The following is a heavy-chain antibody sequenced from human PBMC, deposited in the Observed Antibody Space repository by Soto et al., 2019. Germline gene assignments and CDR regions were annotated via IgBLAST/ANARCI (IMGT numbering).Heavy chain of an antibody. V-gene: IGHV3-11*06. CDR3: VRESRTEEDGYAARGYYFDY. CDR2: ISLGDSYK. J-gene: IGHJ4*02. Sequence: QVQLVESGGGLVKPGGSLRLACAASGFTFSDYYMSWVRQAPGKGLEWVSFISLGDSYKKTADSVKGRFTISRDNAQNALYLQMNSLRAEDTGLYYCVRESRTEEDGYAARGYYFDYWGQGTLVTVSS. D-gene: IGHD5-12*01. CDR1: GFTFSDYY.